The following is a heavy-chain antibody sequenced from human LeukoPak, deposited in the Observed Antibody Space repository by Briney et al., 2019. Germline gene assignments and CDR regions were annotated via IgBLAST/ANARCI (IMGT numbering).Heavy chain of an antibody. Sequence: GGSLRLSCAASGFTFSSYAMHWVRQAPGKGLEWVAVISYDGSNKYYADSVKGRFTISRDNSKNTLYLQMNSLRAEDTAVYYCARSGCSSTSCYKNFDYWGQGTLVTVSS. J-gene: IGHJ4*02. D-gene: IGHD2-2*02. CDR2: ISYDGSNK. CDR3: ARSGCSSTSCYKNFDY. CDR1: GFTFSSYA. V-gene: IGHV3-30-3*01.